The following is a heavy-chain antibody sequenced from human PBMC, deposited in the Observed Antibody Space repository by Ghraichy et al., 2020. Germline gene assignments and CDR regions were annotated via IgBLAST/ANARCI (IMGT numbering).Heavy chain of an antibody. J-gene: IGHJ6*02. V-gene: IGHV1-8*01. CDR2: MNPKSGNT. D-gene: IGHD6-13*01. CDR1: GYTFTSYD. CDR3: ARGGIAEAGRRDRVYYYYYGMDV. Sequence: ASVKVSCKASGYTFTSYDINWVRQATGQGLEWMGWMNPKSGNTGYAQKFQGRVTMTRNTSISTAYMELSSLRCEDTAVYYCARGGIAEAGRRDRVYYYYYGMDVWGQGTTVTVSS.